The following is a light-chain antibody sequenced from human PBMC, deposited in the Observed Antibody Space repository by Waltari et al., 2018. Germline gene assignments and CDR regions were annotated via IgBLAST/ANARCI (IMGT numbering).Light chain of an antibody. CDR1: SSDIGAYNY. CDR2: EVS. CDR3: ASYAGSNNYV. Sequence: QSALTQPPSASGSPGQSVSISCTGTSSDIGAYNYVSWYQKHPGKAPKVLLYEVSNRPAGVPDRFSGSKSGNTASLTVSGLQAEDEADYYCASYAGSNNYVFGSGTPVTVL. V-gene: IGLV2-8*01. J-gene: IGLJ1*01.